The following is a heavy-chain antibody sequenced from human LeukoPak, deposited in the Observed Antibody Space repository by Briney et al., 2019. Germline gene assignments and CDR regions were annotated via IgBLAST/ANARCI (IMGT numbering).Heavy chain of an antibody. CDR2: IYYSGST. CDR3: ARGGLGGITAYSNYLFDY. D-gene: IGHD4-11*01. CDR1: GGSISSSSYY. V-gene: IGHV4-61*05. J-gene: IGHJ4*02. Sequence: SKTLSLTCTVSGGSISSSSYYWGWIRQPPGEGLEWIGYIYYSGSTNYNPSLKSRVTISIDTSKNQFSLNLTSVTATDTAVYYCARGGLGGITAYSNYLFDYWGQGTLVTVSS.